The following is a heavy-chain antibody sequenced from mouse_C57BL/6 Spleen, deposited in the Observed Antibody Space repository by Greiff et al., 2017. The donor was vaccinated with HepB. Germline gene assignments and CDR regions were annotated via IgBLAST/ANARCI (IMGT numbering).Heavy chain of an antibody. Sequence: EVMLVESGGGLVKPGGSLKLSCAASGFTFSDYGMHWVRQAPEKGLEWVAYISSGSSTIYYADTVKGRFTISRDNAKNTLFLQMTSLRSEDTAMYYCARPDDYDGMDYWGQGTSVTVSS. CDR3: ARPDDYDGMDY. J-gene: IGHJ4*01. V-gene: IGHV5-17*01. D-gene: IGHD2-4*01. CDR1: GFTFSDYG. CDR2: ISSGSSTI.